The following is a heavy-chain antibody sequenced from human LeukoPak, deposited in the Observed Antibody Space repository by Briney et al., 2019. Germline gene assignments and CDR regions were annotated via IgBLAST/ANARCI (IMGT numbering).Heavy chain of an antibody. V-gene: IGHV3-23*01. CDR3: AKFCPASSAIDY. J-gene: IGHJ4*02. D-gene: IGHD6-19*01. Sequence: GGSLRLSCAASGFTFSSYAMGWVRQAPGKGLEWVSAISGSGGNTYYADSVKGRFTISRDNSKNTLFLQMNSLRAEDTAVYYCAKFCPASSAIDYWGQGTVVTVSS. CDR1: GFTFSSYA. CDR2: ISGSGGNT.